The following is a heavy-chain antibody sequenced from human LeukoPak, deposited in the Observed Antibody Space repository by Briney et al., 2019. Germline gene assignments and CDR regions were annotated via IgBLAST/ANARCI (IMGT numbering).Heavy chain of an antibody. D-gene: IGHD4-23*01. CDR3: AKYVSGGEYGGMWYYYGMDV. V-gene: IGHV3-23*01. CDR1: GFTFSSYA. CDR2: ISGSGGST. Sequence: GGSLRLSCAASGFTFSSYALSWVRQAPGEGLEWVSAISGSGGSTYYADSVKGRFTISRDNSKNTLYLQMNSLRAEDTAVYYCAKYVSGGEYGGMWYYYGMDVWGQGTTVTVSS. J-gene: IGHJ6*02.